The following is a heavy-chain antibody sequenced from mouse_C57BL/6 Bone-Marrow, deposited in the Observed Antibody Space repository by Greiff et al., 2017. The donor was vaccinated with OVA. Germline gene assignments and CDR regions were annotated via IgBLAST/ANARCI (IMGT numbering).Heavy chain of an antibody. CDR1: GYTFTSYW. CDR3: AFYYDYDDWYFDV. J-gene: IGHJ1*03. Sequence: QVHVKQPGAELVRPGTSVKLSCKASGYTFTSYWMHWVKQRPGQGLEWIGVIDPSDSYTNYNQKFKGKATLTVDTSSSTAYMQLSSLTSEDSAVYYCAFYYDYDDWYFDVWGTGTTVTVSS. D-gene: IGHD2-4*01. V-gene: IGHV1-59*01. CDR2: IDPSDSYT.